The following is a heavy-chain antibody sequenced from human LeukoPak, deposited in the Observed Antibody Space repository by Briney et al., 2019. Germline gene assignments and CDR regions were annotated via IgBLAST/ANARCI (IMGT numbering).Heavy chain of an antibody. CDR1: GYTFSSFS. Sequence: GGSLRLSCVACGYTFSSFSINWVRQAPGKGLEWVSSISVRSNYIYYADSVRGRFSISRDDARNSLYLQMDSLRGDDTAVYYCARLRRNSDSSGYYYYYDYWGQGTLVTVSS. V-gene: IGHV3-21*01. CDR2: ISVRSNYI. CDR3: ARLRRNSDSSGYYYYYDY. D-gene: IGHD3-22*01. J-gene: IGHJ4*02.